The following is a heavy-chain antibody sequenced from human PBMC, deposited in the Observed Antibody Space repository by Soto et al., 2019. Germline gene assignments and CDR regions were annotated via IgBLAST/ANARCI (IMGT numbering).Heavy chain of an antibody. V-gene: IGHV1-69*13. J-gene: IGHJ4*02. Sequence: GASVKVSCKASGGTFSSYAISWVRQAPGQGLEWMGGIIPIFGTANYAQKFQGRVTITADESTSTAYMELSSLRSEDTAVYYCARLITGTTNFDYWGQGTLVTVSS. D-gene: IGHD1-20*01. CDR1: GGTFSSYA. CDR3: ARLITGTTNFDY. CDR2: IIPIFGTA.